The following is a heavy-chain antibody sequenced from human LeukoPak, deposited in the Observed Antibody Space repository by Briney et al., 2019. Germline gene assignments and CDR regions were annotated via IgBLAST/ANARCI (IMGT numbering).Heavy chain of an antibody. CDR1: GFTFSSYA. D-gene: IGHD1-1*01. CDR2: ISWNSGSI. Sequence: PGGSLRLSCAASGFTFSSYAMSWVRQAPGKGLEWVSGISWNSGSIGYADSVKGRFTISRDNAKNSLYLQMNSLRAEDTALYYCAKDLFKTGTTGFDYWGQGTLVTVSS. CDR3: AKDLFKTGTTGFDY. V-gene: IGHV3-9*01. J-gene: IGHJ4*02.